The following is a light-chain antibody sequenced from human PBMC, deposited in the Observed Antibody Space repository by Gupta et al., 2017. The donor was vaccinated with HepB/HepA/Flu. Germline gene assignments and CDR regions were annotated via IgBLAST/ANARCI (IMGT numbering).Light chain of an antibody. J-gene: IGKJ1*01. CDR3: QKYDNAPWT. CDR2: DAS. CDR1: QDISNY. Sequence: DIQMTQSPSSLSASVGDRVTITCRASQDISNYLAWYQQKPGKAPKLLIYDASAWESGVPSRFSGRGSGTHFTLTISSLQPEDVANYYCQKYDNAPWTFGQGTKVEI. V-gene: IGKV1-27*01.